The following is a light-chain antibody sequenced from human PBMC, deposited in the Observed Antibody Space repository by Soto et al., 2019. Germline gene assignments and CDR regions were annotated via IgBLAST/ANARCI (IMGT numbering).Light chain of an antibody. V-gene: IGKV3-11*01. CDR2: DAS. CDR3: QQRRRT. Sequence: EIVLTQSPATLSLSPGERATLSCRASQSVSSYLAWYQQKPGQAPRLLIYDASNRATGIPARFSGSGSGTDFTLTISSLEPEDFAAYYCQQRRRTFGQGTKLEIK. J-gene: IGKJ2*01. CDR1: QSVSSY.